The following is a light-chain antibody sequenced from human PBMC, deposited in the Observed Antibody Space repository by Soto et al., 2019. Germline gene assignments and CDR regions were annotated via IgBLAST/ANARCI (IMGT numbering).Light chain of an antibody. CDR2: DVS. CDR1: SSDVGGYNY. Sequence: QSVLTQPRSVSGSPGHSVTISYTGTSSDVGGYNYVSWYQQHPGKAPKLMIYDVSKRPSGVPDRFSGSKSGSTASLTISGLQAEDEADYYCCSYAGSYTFLFGGGTKLTVL. J-gene: IGLJ2*01. CDR3: CSYAGSYTFL. V-gene: IGLV2-11*01.